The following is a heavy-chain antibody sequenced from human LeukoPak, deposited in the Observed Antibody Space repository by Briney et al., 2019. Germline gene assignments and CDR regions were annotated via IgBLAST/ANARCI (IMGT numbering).Heavy chain of an antibody. CDR1: SGSISSYY. CDR2: FNSGGSA. J-gene: IGHJ6*02. D-gene: IGHD3-10*01. V-gene: IGHV4-4*07. CDR3: AGSTYYYGSGSYYPNYYYGMDV. Sequence: SETLSLTYTVYSGSISSYYWSWIRQPAGKGLEWLGCFNSGGSADYNPSLKSRVTMSVDTSKNQFFLKLSSVTAADTAVYYCAGSTYYYGSGSYYPNYYYGMDVWGQGTTVTVSS.